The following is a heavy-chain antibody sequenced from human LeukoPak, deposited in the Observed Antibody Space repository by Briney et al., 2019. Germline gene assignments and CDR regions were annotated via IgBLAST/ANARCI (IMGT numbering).Heavy chain of an antibody. J-gene: IGHJ4*02. CDR2: ISAYNGNT. CDR1: GYTFTSYG. V-gene: IGHV1-18*01. D-gene: IGHD2-2*02. Sequence: ASVKVSCKASGYTFTSYGISWVRQAPGQGLEWMGWISAYNGNTNYAQKLQGRVTMTTDTSTSTAYMELRSLRSEDTAVYYCARDRVPATAIHQTSRFDYWGQGTLVTVSS. CDR3: ARDRVPATAIHQTSRFDY.